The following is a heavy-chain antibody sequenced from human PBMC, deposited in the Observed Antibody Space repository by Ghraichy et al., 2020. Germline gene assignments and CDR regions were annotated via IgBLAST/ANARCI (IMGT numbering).Heavy chain of an antibody. CDR1: GFTFSSYS. D-gene: IGHD5-24*01. J-gene: IGHJ4*02. CDR2: ISSSSSYI. V-gene: IGHV3-21*01. Sequence: GGSLRLSCAASGFTFSSYSMNWVRQAPGKGLEWVSSISSSSSYIYYADSVKGRFTISRDNAKNSLYLQMNSLRAEDTAVYYCARVSRDGYNSLDYWGQGTLVTVSS. CDR3: ARVSRDGYNSLDY.